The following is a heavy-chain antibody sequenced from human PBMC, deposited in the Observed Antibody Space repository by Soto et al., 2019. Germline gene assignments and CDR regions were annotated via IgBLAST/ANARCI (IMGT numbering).Heavy chain of an antibody. D-gene: IGHD3-16*01. Sequence: ASVEVSCKXSGHNFTIFDVNRVRQAGGQGHDWMRWTSPTRENNGYAQTSQGRVSMTRATSMTTAYMAMSSLRSEDPAVYYSVRGSGSIWNTGGYNWFDFWRQGTLVTVSS. CDR3: VRGSGSIWNTGGYNWFDF. CDR2: TSPTRENN. J-gene: IGHJ5*01. CDR1: GHNFTIFD. V-gene: IGHV1-8*01.